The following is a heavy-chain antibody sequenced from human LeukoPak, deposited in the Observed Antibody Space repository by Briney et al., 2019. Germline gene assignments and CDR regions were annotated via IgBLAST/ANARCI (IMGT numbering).Heavy chain of an antibody. CDR3: ARGVRGGGGFFGVVMNFDY. V-gene: IGHV3-30-3*01. Sequence: GGSLRLSCAASGFTFSNYAMSWVRQAPGKGLEWVAVISYDGSNKYYAESVKGRFTISRDNSKKTLYLQMNSLRAEDTAVYYCARGVRGGGGFFGVVMNFDYWGQGTLVTVSS. J-gene: IGHJ4*02. CDR2: ISYDGSNK. D-gene: IGHD3-3*01. CDR1: GFTFSNYA.